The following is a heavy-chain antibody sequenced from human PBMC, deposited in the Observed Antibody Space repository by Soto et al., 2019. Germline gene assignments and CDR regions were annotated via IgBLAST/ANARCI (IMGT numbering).Heavy chain of an antibody. J-gene: IGHJ4*02. CDR2: IIPILGIA. D-gene: IGHD3-3*01. V-gene: IGHV1-69*02. CDR1: GGTFSSYT. CDR3: ARGPEFYDFWSLSYFHY. Sequence: SVKVSCKASGGTFSSYTISWVRQAPGQGLEWMGRIIPILGIANYAQKFQGRVTITADKSTSTAYMELSSLRSEDTAVYYCARGPEFYDFWSLSYFHYWGQGTLVTVSS.